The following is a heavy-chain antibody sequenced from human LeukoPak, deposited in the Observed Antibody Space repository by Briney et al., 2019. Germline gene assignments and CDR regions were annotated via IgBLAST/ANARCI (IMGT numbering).Heavy chain of an antibody. Sequence: GWSLRLSCAASGFSFSNYAMSWVRQAPGKGMEWVSAISIPCVSTYHPLSVKAPFTLSRDTSQNTLYLQMNSLRAEDMAVYYCARQLGYCSEGTCYFDYWGQGTLVTVSS. CDR3: ARQLGYCSEGTCYFDY. J-gene: IGHJ4*02. CDR2: ISIPCVST. CDR1: GFSFSNYA. D-gene: IGHD2-15*01. V-gene: IGHV3-23*01.